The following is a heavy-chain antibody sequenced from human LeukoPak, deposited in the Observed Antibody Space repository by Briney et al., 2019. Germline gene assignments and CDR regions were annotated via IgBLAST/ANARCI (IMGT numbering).Heavy chain of an antibody. CDR3: ARASPYDFWSGYDYYYYMDV. CDR2: ISAYNGNT. Sequence: GASVKVSCKASGYTFTSYDINWVRQAPGQGLEWMGWISAYNGNTNYAQKLQGRVTMTTDTSTSTAYMELRSLRSDDTAVYYCARASPYDFWSGYDYYYYMDVWGKGTTVTVSS. V-gene: IGHV1-18*01. D-gene: IGHD3-3*01. J-gene: IGHJ6*03. CDR1: GYTFTSYD.